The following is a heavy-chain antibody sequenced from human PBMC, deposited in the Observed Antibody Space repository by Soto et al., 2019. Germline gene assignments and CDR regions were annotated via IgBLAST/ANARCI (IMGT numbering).Heavy chain of an antibody. CDR1: GFTFSSYA. CDR2: INGGGDSA. V-gene: IGHV3-23*01. Sequence: EVPLLESGEALAQPGGPLRLSSAASGFTFSSYAMTWVRQAPGKGLEWVALINGGGDSAYYADSVKGRFTISRDNFKNTLFLQMNNRRGEDTAVYYCARGATIDYWGQGTLVTVST. CDR3: ARGATIDY. J-gene: IGHJ4*02.